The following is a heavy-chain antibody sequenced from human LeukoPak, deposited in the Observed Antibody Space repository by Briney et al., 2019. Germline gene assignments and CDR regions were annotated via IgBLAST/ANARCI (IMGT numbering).Heavy chain of an antibody. D-gene: IGHD6-19*01. CDR3: AREAPRKQWLVGLS. V-gene: IGHV4-61*02. J-gene: IGHJ5*02. CDR1: GGSISSGSYY. Sequence: SQTLSLTCTVPGGSISSGSYYWSWIRQPAGKGLEWIGRIYTSGSTNYNPSLTSRVTISVDTSKNQFSLKLSSVTAADTAVYYCAREAPRKQWLVGLSWGQGTLVTVSS. CDR2: IYTSGST.